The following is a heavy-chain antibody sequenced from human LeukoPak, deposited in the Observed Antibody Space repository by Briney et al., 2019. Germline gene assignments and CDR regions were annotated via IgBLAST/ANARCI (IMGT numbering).Heavy chain of an antibody. D-gene: IGHD3-16*01. CDR3: AKLFYTSSVYYYYGMHV. Sequence: PGGSLRLSCAASGFTFSSYAMSWVRQAPGKGLECVSAISGSGGSTYYADSVKGRFTLSRDNSKSTLYLQMNSLRAEDTAVYYCAKLFYTSSVYYYYGMHVWGQGATVTVSS. CDR1: GFTFSSYA. V-gene: IGHV3-23*01. J-gene: IGHJ6*02. CDR2: ISGSGGST.